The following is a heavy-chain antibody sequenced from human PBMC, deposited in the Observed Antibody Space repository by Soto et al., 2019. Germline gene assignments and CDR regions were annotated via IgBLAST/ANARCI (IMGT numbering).Heavy chain of an antibody. CDR1: GYTFTSYG. V-gene: IGHV1-18*04. J-gene: IGHJ4*02. CDR3: ARQNRGDYAWYFDY. D-gene: IGHD4-17*01. CDR2: ISAYSGNT. Sequence: ASVKVSCKASGYTFTSYGISWVRQAPGQGLEWMGWISAYSGNTNYAQKLQGRVTMTTDTSTSTAYMELRSLRSDDTAVYYCARQNRGDYAWYFDYWGQGTLVTVSS.